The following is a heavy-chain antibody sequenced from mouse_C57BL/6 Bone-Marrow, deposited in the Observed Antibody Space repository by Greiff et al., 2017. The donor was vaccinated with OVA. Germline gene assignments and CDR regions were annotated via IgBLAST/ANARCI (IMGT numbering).Heavy chain of an antibody. Sequence: QVQLKQPGAELVKPGASVKLSCKASGYTFTSYWMHWVKQTPGQGLEWIGMIHPYSGSTNYNETFKGKATLTVDNSSSTVYLQLSSLTSEDSAVYFGYPYYGSSYWYFDVWGTGTTVTVSS. CDR2: IHPYSGST. J-gene: IGHJ1*03. CDR1: GYTFTSYW. CDR3: YPYYGSSYWYFDV. V-gene: IGHV1-64*01. D-gene: IGHD1-1*01.